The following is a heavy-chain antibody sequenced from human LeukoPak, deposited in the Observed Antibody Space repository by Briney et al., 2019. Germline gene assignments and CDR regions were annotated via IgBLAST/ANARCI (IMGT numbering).Heavy chain of an antibody. CDR1: GFTFSSYE. CDR2: ISSSGSTI. Sequence: GGSLRLSCVASGFTFSSYEMNWVRQAPGKGLEWVSYISSSGSTIYYADSVKGRFTISRDNAKNSLYLQMNSLRAEDTAVYYCALAAAGTAYYYYYYGMDVWGQGTTVTVS. V-gene: IGHV3-48*03. D-gene: IGHD6-13*01. J-gene: IGHJ6*02. CDR3: ALAAAGTAYYYYYYGMDV.